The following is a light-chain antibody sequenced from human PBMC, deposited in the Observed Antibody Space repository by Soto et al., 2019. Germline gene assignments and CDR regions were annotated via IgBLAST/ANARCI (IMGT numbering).Light chain of an antibody. CDR3: QQYGSSVT. CDR1: QTIRTS. J-gene: IGKJ4*01. V-gene: IGKV3-20*01. Sequence: IVMTQSPDTLSLSPGERATLSCRASQTIRTSLAWYQQRPGQAPRLLIFDASRKTFCVPDRFTGSGSGTDFTLTINRLEPEDFGVYFCQQYGSSVTFGGGTKVDIK. CDR2: DAS.